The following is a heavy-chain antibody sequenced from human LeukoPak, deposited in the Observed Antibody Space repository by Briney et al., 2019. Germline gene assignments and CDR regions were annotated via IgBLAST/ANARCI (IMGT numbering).Heavy chain of an antibody. V-gene: IGHV4-61*01. CDR2: VSYSGNT. J-gene: IGHJ1*01. D-gene: IGHD6-13*01. CDR3: ASRAAAGTGYFQH. CDR1: GGSVSSGSYY. Sequence: SETLSLTCTVSGGSVSSGSYYWSWIRQPPGKGLEWIGYVSYSGNTHYNPSVKSRVTMSLDTSKNQFSLKLSSVTAADTAVYYCASRAAAGTGYFQHWGQGTLVTVSS.